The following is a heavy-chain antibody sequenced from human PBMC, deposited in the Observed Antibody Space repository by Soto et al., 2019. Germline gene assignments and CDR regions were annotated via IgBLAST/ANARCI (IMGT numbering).Heavy chain of an antibody. CDR2: IIPIFGTA. CDR3: ARVKQYHLPHYYYGMDV. J-gene: IGHJ6*02. V-gene: IGHV1-69*01. D-gene: IGHD2-2*01. Sequence: QVQLVQSGAEVKKPGSSVKVSCKASGGTFSSYAISWVRQAPGQGLEWMGGIIPIFGTANYAQKFQGRVTITADESTSTAYMELSSLRSEDTAVYYCARVKQYHLPHYYYGMDVWGQGTTVTVSS. CDR1: GGTFSSYA.